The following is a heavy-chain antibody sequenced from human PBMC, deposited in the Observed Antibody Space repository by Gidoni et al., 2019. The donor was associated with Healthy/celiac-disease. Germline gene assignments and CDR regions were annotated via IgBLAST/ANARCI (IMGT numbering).Heavy chain of an antibody. CDR3: ARGDSGSYYDAFDI. V-gene: IGHV4-39*01. CDR1: GGSISSSSYY. CDR2: IYYSGST. Sequence: QLQLQESGPGLVKPSETLSLTCTVSGGSISSSSYYWGWIRQPPGKGLEWIGSIYYSGSTYYNPSLKSRVTISVDTSKNQFSLKLSSVTAADTAVYYCARGDSGSYYDAFDIWGQGTMVTVSS. J-gene: IGHJ3*02. D-gene: IGHD1-26*01.